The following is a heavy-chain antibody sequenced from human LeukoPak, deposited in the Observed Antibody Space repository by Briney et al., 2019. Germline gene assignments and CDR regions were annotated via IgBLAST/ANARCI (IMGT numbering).Heavy chain of an antibody. Sequence: SGGSLRLSCAASGFTFSSYSMNWVRQAPGKGLEWVSSISSSSSYIYYADSVKGRFTISRDNAKNSLYLQMNSLRAEDTAVYYCARDVSIAAAGDYWGQGTLVAVSS. CDR2: ISSSSSYI. J-gene: IGHJ4*02. CDR3: ARDVSIAAAGDY. CDR1: GFTFSSYS. V-gene: IGHV3-21*01. D-gene: IGHD6-13*01.